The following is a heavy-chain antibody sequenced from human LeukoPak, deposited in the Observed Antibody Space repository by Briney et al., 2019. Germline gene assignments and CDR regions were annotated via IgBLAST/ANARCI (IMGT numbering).Heavy chain of an antibody. Sequence: PGGSLRLSCAASGFTVSGNYMSWVRQAPGKGLEWVSLIYSGGTTYYADSVKGRFTISRDNSKNTLYLQMNSLRAEDTAVYYCATLPRERFLEWLAGIDYWGQGTLVTVSS. J-gene: IGHJ4*02. CDR2: IYSGGTT. D-gene: IGHD3-3*01. CDR3: ATLPRERFLEWLAGIDY. V-gene: IGHV3-53*01. CDR1: GFTVSGNY.